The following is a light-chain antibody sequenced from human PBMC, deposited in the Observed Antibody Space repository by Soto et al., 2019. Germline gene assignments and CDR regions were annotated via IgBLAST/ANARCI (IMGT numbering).Light chain of an antibody. Sequence: PGDRASLSCGASQRISSSFLAWYQQKPGQAPRLLVYGASSRATGIPDRFSGTGSETDFTLTISRLEPEDFAVYYCQQYDNSPITFGQGTRLEIK. V-gene: IGKV3-20*01. CDR1: QRISSSF. J-gene: IGKJ5*01. CDR2: GAS. CDR3: QQYDNSPIT.